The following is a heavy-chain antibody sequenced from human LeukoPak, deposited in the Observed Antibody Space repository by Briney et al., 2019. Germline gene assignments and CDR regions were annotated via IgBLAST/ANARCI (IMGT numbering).Heavy chain of an antibody. V-gene: IGHV1-69*05. D-gene: IGHD5-18*01. Sequence: SVKVSCKASGYTFTDYYMHWVRQAPGQGLEWMGRIIPIFGTANYAQKFQGRVTITTDESTSTAYMELSSLRSEDTAVYYCARDLQLWTQYYYYYYMDVWGKGTTVTVSS. CDR3: ARDLQLWTQYYYYYYMDV. J-gene: IGHJ6*03. CDR2: IIPIFGTA. CDR1: GYTFTDYY.